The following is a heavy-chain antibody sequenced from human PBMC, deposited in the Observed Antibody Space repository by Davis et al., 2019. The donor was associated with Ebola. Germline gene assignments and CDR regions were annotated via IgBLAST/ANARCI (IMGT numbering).Heavy chain of an antibody. J-gene: IGHJ4*02. Sequence: PGGSLRLSCEASGFTFSSYGMHWVRQAPGKGMEWVAMIRYDGSKQYYADSVKGRFTISRDKSKNTLYLQMNSLRAEDTAVYYCATSTYLPVYWGQGTLVTVSS. CDR2: IRYDGSKQ. CDR1: GFTFSSYG. V-gene: IGHV3-30*02. CDR3: ATSTYLPVY. D-gene: IGHD2/OR15-2a*01.